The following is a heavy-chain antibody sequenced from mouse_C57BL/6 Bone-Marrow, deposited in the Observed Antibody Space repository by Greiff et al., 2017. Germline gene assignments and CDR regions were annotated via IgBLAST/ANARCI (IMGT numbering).Heavy chain of an antibody. CDR3: ARLIYYYGSSYGDY. D-gene: IGHD1-1*01. CDR2: IDPSDSET. J-gene: IGHJ2*01. CDR1: GYTFTSYW. V-gene: IGHV1-52*01. Sequence: QVQLQQPGAELVRPGSSVKLSCKASGYTFTSYWMHWVKQRPIQGLEWIGNIDPSDSETHYNQKFKDKATLTADTSSSTAYMLLSSLTSEDSAVYYCARLIYYYGSSYGDYWGQGTTLSVSS.